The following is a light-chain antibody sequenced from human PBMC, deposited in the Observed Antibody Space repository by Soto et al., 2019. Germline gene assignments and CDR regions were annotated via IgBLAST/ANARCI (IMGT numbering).Light chain of an antibody. CDR3: QQYDTSPFT. Sequence: IVLTQSPGTLSLSPGERATLSCRASQSVSSSYLAWYQQRPGQAPRLLIYGASTRATGIPDKFSGSGSGTAFTLTISRLEPDDFAVYYCQQYDTSPFTFGPGTKVDI. V-gene: IGKV3-20*01. CDR1: QSVSSSY. CDR2: GAS. J-gene: IGKJ3*01.